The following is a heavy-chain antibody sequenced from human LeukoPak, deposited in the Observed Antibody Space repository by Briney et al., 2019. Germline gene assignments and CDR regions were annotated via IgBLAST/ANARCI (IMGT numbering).Heavy chain of an antibody. CDR3: ARGDGDYVRSYFDY. CDR2: IYTTAST. D-gene: IGHD4-17*01. CDR1: GGSISSGSYY. J-gene: IGHJ4*02. Sequence: PSETLSLTCTVSGGSISSGSYYGRWVRRPAGKGLEWIGHIYTTASTNYNPSLKSRVNISVDTSKNQFSLKLSSVTAADTAVYYCARGDGDYVRSYFDYWGQGTLVTVSS. V-gene: IGHV4-61*09.